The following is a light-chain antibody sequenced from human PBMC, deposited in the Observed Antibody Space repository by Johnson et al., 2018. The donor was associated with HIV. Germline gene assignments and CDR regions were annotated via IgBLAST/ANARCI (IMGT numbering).Light chain of an antibody. J-gene: IGLJ1*01. Sequence: QSVLTQPPSVSAAPGQKVTISCSGSSSNVGNNYVSWFQQLPGTAPKLLIYDNNERPSGIPDRFSGSKSGTSATLGITGLQTGDEADYYCGTWDSSLTVYVFGTG. CDR3: GTWDSSLTVYV. V-gene: IGLV1-51*01. CDR1: SSNVGNNY. CDR2: DNN.